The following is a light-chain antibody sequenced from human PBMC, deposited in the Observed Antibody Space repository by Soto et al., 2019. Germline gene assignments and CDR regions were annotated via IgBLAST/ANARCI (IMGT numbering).Light chain of an antibody. CDR1: ETVSSY. J-gene: IGKJ5*01. CDR3: LYRRYLPLT. V-gene: IGKV3-11*01. Sequence: DIVLTQSPVTLSLSPGDRATLSCRASETVSSYLLWYQQKPGQDPRLLVYDASERATGIPARFSGSGSETDFTLTISSLVPEDFGVYYCLYRRYLPLTCGQGT. CDR2: DAS.